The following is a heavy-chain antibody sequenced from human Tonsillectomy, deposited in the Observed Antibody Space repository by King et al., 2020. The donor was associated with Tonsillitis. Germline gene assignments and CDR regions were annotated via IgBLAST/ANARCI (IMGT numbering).Heavy chain of an antibody. CDR3: AKEGRRDGYNSLDY. CDR1: GFTFSSYG. Sequence: QLVQSGGGVVQPGGSLRLSCAASGFTFSSYGMHWVRQAPGKGLEWVAFIRFDGSNEYYVDAVKGRFTLSRDNPENTLYLQMSSLRAEDTAVYYCAKEGRRDGYNSLDYWGQGTLVTVSS. V-gene: IGHV3-30*02. D-gene: IGHD5-24*01. J-gene: IGHJ4*02. CDR2: IRFDGSNE.